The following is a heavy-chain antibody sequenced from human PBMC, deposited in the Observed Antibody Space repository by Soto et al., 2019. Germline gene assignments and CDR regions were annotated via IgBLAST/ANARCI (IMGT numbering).Heavy chain of an antibody. V-gene: IGHV2-5*02. CDR2: IYWDDDK. J-gene: IGHJ3*02. D-gene: IGHD6-19*01. Sequence: GLDLEWLALIYWDDDKRYSPSLKSRLTITKDTSKNQVVLTMTNMDPVDTATYYCAHIMSVEQWLLPFDIWGQGTMVTVSS. CDR3: AHIMSVEQWLLPFDI.